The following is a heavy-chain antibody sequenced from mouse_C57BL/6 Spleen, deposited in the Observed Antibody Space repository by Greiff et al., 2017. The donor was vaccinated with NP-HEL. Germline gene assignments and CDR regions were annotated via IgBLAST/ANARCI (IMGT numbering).Heavy chain of an antibody. D-gene: IGHD2-1*01. Sequence: MQLQQSGAELVRPGTSVKVSCKASGYAFTNYLIEWVKQRPGQGLEWIGVINPGSGGTNYNEKFKGKATLTADKSSSTAYMQLSSLTSEDSAVYFCARDGNYAMDYWGQGTSVTVSS. V-gene: IGHV1-54*01. J-gene: IGHJ4*01. CDR1: GYAFTNYL. CDR3: ARDGNYAMDY. CDR2: INPGSGGT.